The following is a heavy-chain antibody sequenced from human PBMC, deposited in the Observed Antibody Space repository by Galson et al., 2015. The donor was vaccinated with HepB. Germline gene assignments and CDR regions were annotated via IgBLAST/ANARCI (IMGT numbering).Heavy chain of an antibody. CDR1: GFTFSSYW. CDR2: ISSSSSYV. Sequence: SLRLSCAVSGFTFSSYWMTWVRQAPGKGLEWVSSISSSSSYVYYADSVKGRFTISRDNAKNSLYLQMNSLRAEDTAVYYCARAGGCSGTSCYTCYYYYGMDVWGQGTTVTVSS. CDR3: ARAGGCSGTSCYTCYYYYGMDV. J-gene: IGHJ6*02. V-gene: IGHV3-21*01. D-gene: IGHD2-2*01.